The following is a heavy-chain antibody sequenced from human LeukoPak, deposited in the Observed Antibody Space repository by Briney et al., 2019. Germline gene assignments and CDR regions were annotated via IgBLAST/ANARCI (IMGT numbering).Heavy chain of an antibody. Sequence: GGSLRLSCAASGFTFSSYGMHWVRQAPGKGLEWVAVISYDGSNKYYADSVKGRFTISRDSSKNTLYLQMNSLRAEDTAVYYCAKSVRSGVDYWGQGTLVTVSS. J-gene: IGHJ4*02. D-gene: IGHD6-25*01. CDR3: AKSVRSGVDY. CDR1: GFTFSSYG. CDR2: ISYDGSNK. V-gene: IGHV3-30*18.